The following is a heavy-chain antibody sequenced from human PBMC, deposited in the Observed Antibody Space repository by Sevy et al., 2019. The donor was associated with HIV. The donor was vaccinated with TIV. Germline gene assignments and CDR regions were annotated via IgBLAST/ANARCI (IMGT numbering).Heavy chain of an antibody. V-gene: IGHV3-23*01. J-gene: IGHJ6*02. CDR2: ISGSGGST. D-gene: IGHD6-6*01. CDR1: GFTFSSYA. Sequence: GGSLRLSCAASGFTFSSYAMSWVRQAPGKGLEWVSAISGSGGSTYYADSVKGGFTISRDNSKNTLYLQMNSLRAEDTAVYYCAGPYSSSSQRGYYYYGMDVWGQGTTVTVSS. CDR3: AGPYSSSSQRGYYYYGMDV.